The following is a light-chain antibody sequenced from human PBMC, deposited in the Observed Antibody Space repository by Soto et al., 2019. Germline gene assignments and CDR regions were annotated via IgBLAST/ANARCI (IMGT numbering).Light chain of an antibody. Sequence: SYELTQPPSVSVAPGQTAKINCGGNNIGSKSVHWYQQKPGQAPALVVYDDSVRPSGIPERFSGSNSGNTATLTISRVEAGDEADYYCQVWDSTSDHVVFGGGTKLTVL. CDR2: DDS. J-gene: IGLJ2*01. CDR1: NIGSKS. CDR3: QVWDSTSDHVV. V-gene: IGLV3-21*02.